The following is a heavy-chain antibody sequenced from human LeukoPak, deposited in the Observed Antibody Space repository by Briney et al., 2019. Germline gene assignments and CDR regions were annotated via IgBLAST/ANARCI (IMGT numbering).Heavy chain of an antibody. CDR3: ATQAPVAVAGTEIDY. J-gene: IGHJ4*02. V-gene: IGHV1-2*02. D-gene: IGHD6-19*01. CDR1: GYTFTSYY. Sequence: ASVKVSCKASGYTFTSYYMHWVRQAPGQGLEWMGWINPNSGGTNYAQKFQGRVTMTRDTSISTAYMELSRLRSDDTAVYYCATQAPVAVAGTEIDYWGQGTLVTVSS. CDR2: INPNSGGT.